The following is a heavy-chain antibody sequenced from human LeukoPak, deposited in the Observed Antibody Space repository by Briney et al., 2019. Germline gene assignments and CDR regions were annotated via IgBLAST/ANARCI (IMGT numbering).Heavy chain of an antibody. D-gene: IGHD3-3*01. V-gene: IGHV4-34*01. J-gene: IGHJ5*02. Sequence: PSQTLSLTCAVYGGSFSGYYWSWIRQSPGKGLERIGEINHSRSTNYNPSLKSRVTISVDTSKNQFSLKLSSVTAADTAVYYCARGGYDFWSGYARGGYNWFDPWGQGTLVTVSS. CDR1: GGSFSGYY. CDR3: ARGGYDFWSGYARGGYNWFDP. CDR2: INHSRST.